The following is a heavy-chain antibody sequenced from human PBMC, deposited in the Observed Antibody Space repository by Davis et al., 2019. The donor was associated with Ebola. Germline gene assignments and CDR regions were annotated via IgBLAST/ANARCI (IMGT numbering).Heavy chain of an antibody. D-gene: IGHD7-27*01. Sequence: MPGGSLRLSCTVSGYSISSGYYWGSIRPPPGKGLAWIGSIYHSGSTYYNPSLKRRVTISVDTSKNQFSLKLSSVTAADTAVYYCARQHAGATRGWGQGTLVTVSS. J-gene: IGHJ4*02. CDR1: GYSISSGYY. CDR3: ARQHAGATRG. V-gene: IGHV4-38-2*02. CDR2: IYHSGST.